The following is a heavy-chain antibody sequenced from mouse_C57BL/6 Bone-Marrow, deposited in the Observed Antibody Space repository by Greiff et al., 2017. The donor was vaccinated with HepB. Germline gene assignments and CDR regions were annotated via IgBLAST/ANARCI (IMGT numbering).Heavy chain of an antibody. CDR2: IDPENGDT. Sequence: DVQLQQSGAELVRPGASVKLSCTASGFNIKDDYMHWVKQRPEQGLEWIGWIDPENGDTEYASKFQGKATITADTSSNTAYLQLSSLKSEDTAVYYCTLNYYGSSYWFAYWGQGTLVTVSA. V-gene: IGHV14-4*01. CDR3: TLNYYGSSYWFAY. D-gene: IGHD1-1*01. J-gene: IGHJ3*01. CDR1: GFNIKDDY.